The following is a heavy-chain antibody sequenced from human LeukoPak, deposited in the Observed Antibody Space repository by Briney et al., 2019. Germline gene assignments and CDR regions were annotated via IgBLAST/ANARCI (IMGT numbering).Heavy chain of an antibody. J-gene: IGHJ4*02. Sequence: PSETLSLTCTVSGGSISSSSYYWGWIRQPPGKGLEWIGSIYYSGSTYYNPSLKSRVTISVDTSKNQFSLKLSSVTAADTAVYYCAPLIFKPPVAGPGDPDYWGQGTLVTVSS. CDR2: IYYSGST. CDR1: GGSISSSSYY. D-gene: IGHD6-19*01. CDR3: APLIFKPPVAGPGDPDY. V-gene: IGHV4-39*01.